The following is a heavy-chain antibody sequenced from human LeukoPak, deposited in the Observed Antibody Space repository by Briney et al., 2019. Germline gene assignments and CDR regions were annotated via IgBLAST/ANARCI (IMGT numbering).Heavy chain of an antibody. J-gene: IGHJ4*02. CDR1: GVTFKKSA. V-gene: IGHV3-23*01. CDR3: AKGAADCYLSYIED. CDR2: MTSSADKT. Sequence: GGSLRLSCVGSGVTFKKSAMSWVRQSPGKGLEWVSTMTSSADKTYYADSVKGRFTISRDDSKNTLYLLLSSLRADDTALYYCAKGAADCYLSYIEDWGQGTRVIVSS. D-gene: IGHD2-21*02.